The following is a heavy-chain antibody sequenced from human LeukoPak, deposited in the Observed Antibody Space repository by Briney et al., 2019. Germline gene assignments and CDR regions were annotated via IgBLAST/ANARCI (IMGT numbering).Heavy chain of an antibody. Sequence: GGSLRLSCAASGFTFSSYAMTWVRQAPGKGLEWVSVMSGSASSTYYADSVKGRFTISRDNSKNTLYLEMNSLRAEDTAVYYRAKAHGRGCSGFDMIAYYDYWGQGTLVTVSS. CDR2: MSGSASST. D-gene: IGHD5-12*01. J-gene: IGHJ4*02. CDR3: AKAHGRGCSGFDMIAYYDY. V-gene: IGHV3-23*01. CDR1: GFTFSSYA.